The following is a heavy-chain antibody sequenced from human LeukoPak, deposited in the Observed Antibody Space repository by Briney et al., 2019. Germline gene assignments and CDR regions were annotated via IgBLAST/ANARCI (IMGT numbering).Heavy chain of an antibody. J-gene: IGHJ4*02. D-gene: IGHD1-26*01. CDR3: AREVQWELLAYYFDY. CDR1: GGSISSSSYY. CDR2: IYYSGST. V-gene: IGHV4-39*01. Sequence: PSETLSLTCTASGGSISSSSYYWGWIRQPPGKGLEWIGSIYYSGSTYYNPSLKSRVTISVDTSKNQFSLKLSSVTAADTAVYYCAREVQWELLAYYFDYWGQGTLVTVSS.